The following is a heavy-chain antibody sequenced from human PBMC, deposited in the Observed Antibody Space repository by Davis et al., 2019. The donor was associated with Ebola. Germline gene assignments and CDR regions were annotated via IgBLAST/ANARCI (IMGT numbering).Heavy chain of an antibody. CDR1: GGTFSSYA. D-gene: IGHD2-2*01. CDR3: AKDRGDIVVVPAASNFDY. J-gene: IGHJ4*02. CDR2: IIPIFGTA. Sequence: SVKVSCKASGGTFSSYAISWVRQAPGQGLEWMGGIIPIFGTANYAQKFQGRVTITADESTSTAYMELNSLRAEDTAVYYCAKDRGDIVVVPAASNFDYWGQGTLVTVSS. V-gene: IGHV1-69*13.